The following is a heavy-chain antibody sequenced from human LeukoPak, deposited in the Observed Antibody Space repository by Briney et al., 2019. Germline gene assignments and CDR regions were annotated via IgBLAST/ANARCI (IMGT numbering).Heavy chain of an antibody. V-gene: IGHV3-74*01. J-gene: IGHJ4*02. CDR2: LNSDGSRT. D-gene: IGHD6-13*01. CDR3: AKESSTWRQADTLFDY. Sequence: GGSLRLYCAASGFTFSSSWMHWVRQAPGEGLVWVSRLNSDGSRTNYAESVKGRFIISRDNAKNTLYLQMNSLRIEDTAVYYCAKESSTWRQADTLFDYWGQGILVTVSS. CDR1: GFTFSSSW.